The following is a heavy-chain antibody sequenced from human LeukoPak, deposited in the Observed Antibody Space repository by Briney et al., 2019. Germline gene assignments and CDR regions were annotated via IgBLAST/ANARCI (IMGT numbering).Heavy chain of an antibody. J-gene: IGHJ3*02. CDR1: GFTFSSYS. V-gene: IGHV3-21*01. CDR2: ISSSSSYI. D-gene: IGHD3-10*02. CDR3: ARDGDDITMIGSVHPHAFDI. Sequence: PGGSPRLSCAASGFTFSSYSMNWVRQAPGKGLEWVSSISSSSSYIYYADSVKGRFTISRDNAKNSLYLQMNSLRAEDTAVYYCARDGDDITMIGSVHPHAFDIWGQGTMVTVSS.